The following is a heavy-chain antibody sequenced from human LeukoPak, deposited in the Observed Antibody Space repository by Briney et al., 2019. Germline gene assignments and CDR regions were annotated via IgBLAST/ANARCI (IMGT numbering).Heavy chain of an antibody. J-gene: IGHJ4*02. D-gene: IGHD3-22*01. Sequence: SETLSLTCAIYGGSFSGYYWSWIRQPPGKGLEWIGEINHSGSTNYNPSLKSRVTISVDTSKNQFSLKLSSVTAADTAVYYCARAAAPRYYYDSSGYYHYWGQGTLVTVSS. CDR3: ARAAAPRYYYDSSGYYHY. CDR2: INHSGST. CDR1: GGSFSGYY. V-gene: IGHV4-34*01.